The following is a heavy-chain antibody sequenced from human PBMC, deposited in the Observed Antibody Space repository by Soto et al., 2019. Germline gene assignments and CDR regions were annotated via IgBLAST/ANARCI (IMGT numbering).Heavy chain of an antibody. CDR2: INPNSGGT. CDR3: ARAPSSGGYDTRPLIVSNWFDP. V-gene: IGHV1-2*04. Sequence: GASVKVSCKASGYTFTGYYMHWVRQAPGQGLEWMGWINPNSGGTNYAQKFQGWVTMTRDTSISTAYMELSRLRSDDTAVYYCARAPSSGGYDTRPLIVSNWFDPWGQGTLVTVSS. CDR1: GYTFTGYY. D-gene: IGHD5-12*01. J-gene: IGHJ5*02.